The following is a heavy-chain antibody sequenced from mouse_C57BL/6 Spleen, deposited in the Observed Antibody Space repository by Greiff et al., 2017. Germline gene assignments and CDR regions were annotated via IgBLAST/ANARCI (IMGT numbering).Heavy chain of an antibody. Sequence: QVHVKQSGAELVRPGTSVKMSCKASGYTFTNYWIGWAKQRPGHGLEWIGDIYPGGGYTNYNEKFKGKATLTADKSSSTAYMQFSSLTSEDSAIYYCARIPYYGSSQYYFDYWGQGTTLTVSS. D-gene: IGHD1-1*01. J-gene: IGHJ2*01. V-gene: IGHV1-63*01. CDR2: IYPGGGYT. CDR3: ARIPYYGSSQYYFDY. CDR1: GYTFTNYW.